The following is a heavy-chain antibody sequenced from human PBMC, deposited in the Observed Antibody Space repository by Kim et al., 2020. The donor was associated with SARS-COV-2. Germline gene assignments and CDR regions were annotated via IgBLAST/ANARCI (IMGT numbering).Heavy chain of an antibody. CDR3: AKPPVGGSSDY. V-gene: IGHV3-23*01. J-gene: IGHJ4*02. D-gene: IGHD2-15*01. Sequence: YYADSVKGRFTISRDNSKNTLYLQMNSLRAEDTAVYYCAKPPVGGSSDYWGQGTLVAVSS.